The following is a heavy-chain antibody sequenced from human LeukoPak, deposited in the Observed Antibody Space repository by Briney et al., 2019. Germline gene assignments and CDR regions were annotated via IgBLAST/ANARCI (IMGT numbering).Heavy chain of an antibody. Sequence: GGSLRLSCAASGFTLSSYAMHWVRQAPGKGLEWVAVISYDGSNKYYADSVKGRFTISRDNSKNTLYLQMNSLRAEDTAVYYCARDRGGDWFDPWGQGTLVTVSS. J-gene: IGHJ5*02. V-gene: IGHV3-30-3*01. CDR2: ISYDGSNK. CDR1: GFTLSSYA. CDR3: ARDRGGDWFDP. D-gene: IGHD3-10*01.